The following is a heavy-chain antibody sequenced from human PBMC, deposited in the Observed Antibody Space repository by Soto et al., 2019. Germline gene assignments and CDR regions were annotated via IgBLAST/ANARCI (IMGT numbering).Heavy chain of an antibody. CDR1: GGTFSSYT. D-gene: IGHD4-4*01. Sequence: QVQLVQSGAEVKKPGSSVKVSCKASGGTFSSYTISWVRQAPGQGLEWMGRIIPILGIANYAQKFQGRVTITADKSTSTAYMELSSLRSEDTAVYYCVSEKRLQRYYYYYYMDVWGKGTTVTVSS. CDR3: VSEKRLQRYYYYYYMDV. J-gene: IGHJ6*03. V-gene: IGHV1-69*02. CDR2: IIPILGIA.